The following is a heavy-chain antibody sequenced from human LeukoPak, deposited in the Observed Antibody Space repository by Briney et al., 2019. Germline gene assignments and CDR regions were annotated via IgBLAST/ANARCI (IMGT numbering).Heavy chain of an antibody. CDR3: ASFNVINYFDP. CDR1: GFTFRSYN. V-gene: IGHV3-48*01. D-gene: IGHD2/OR15-2a*01. Sequence: GGSLRLSCAASGFTFRSYNMNWVRQAPGKGLEWISYISYSSTTIYYADSVKGRFTISRDNAKNSLYLQMNNLRAEDTVLYYCASFNVINYFDPWGQGTLVTVSS. CDR2: ISYSSTTI. J-gene: IGHJ5*02.